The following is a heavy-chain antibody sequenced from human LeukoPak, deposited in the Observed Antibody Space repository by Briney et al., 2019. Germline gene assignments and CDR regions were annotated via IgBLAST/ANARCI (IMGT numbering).Heavy chain of an antibody. Sequence: SETLSLTCAVYGGSFSGYYWSWIRQPPGKGLEWIGEINHSGSTNYNPSLKSRVTISVDTSKNQFPLKLSSVTAADTAVYYCAREARKRYYDFWSGYSFDYWGQGTLVTVSS. J-gene: IGHJ4*02. CDR1: GGSFSGYY. CDR2: INHSGST. CDR3: AREARKRYYDFWSGYSFDY. D-gene: IGHD3-3*01. V-gene: IGHV4-34*01.